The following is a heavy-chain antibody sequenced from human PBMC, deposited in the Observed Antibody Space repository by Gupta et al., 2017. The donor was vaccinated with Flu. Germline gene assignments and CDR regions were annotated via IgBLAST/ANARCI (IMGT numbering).Heavy chain of an antibody. CDR1: TLSRYG. J-gene: IGHJ4*02. CDR2: IIPFFGTT. CDR3: ARESCNSNSCSSFNFVY. D-gene: IGHD2-2*01. V-gene: IGHV1-69*01. Sequence: TLSRYGVSWVRQGPGQGLEWMGDIIPFFGTTSYAQKFQGRVTITADESTATAYMELSSLTSEDTAVYYCARESCNSNSCSSFNFVYWGQGTLVTVSS.